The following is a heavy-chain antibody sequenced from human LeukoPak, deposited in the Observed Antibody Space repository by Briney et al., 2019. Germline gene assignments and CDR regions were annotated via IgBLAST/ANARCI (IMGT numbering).Heavy chain of an antibody. CDR1: GFTVSRTY. D-gene: IGHD1-26*01. Sequence: PGGSLRLSCAASGFTVSRTYMSWVRQAPGKGLEWVSVIYTGGSTHYADSVKGRFTISRDNSKTSLFLQMNSLRDEDTALYYCAREVSGRFDYWGQGALVTVSS. CDR3: AREVSGRFDY. V-gene: IGHV3-53*01. J-gene: IGHJ4*02. CDR2: IYTGGST.